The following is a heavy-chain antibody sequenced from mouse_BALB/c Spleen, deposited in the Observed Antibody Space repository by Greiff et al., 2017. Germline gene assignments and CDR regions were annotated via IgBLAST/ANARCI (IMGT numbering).Heavy chain of an antibody. V-gene: IGHV1S137*01. J-gene: IGHJ4*01. D-gene: IGHD1-2*01. CDR1: GYTFTDYA. CDR3: ARWRTATYAMDY. CDR2: ISTYYGDA. Sequence: LVESGAELVRPGVSVKISCKGSGYTFTDYAMHWVKQSHAKSLEWIGVISTYYGDASYNQKFKGKATMTVDKSSSTAYMELARLTSEDSAIYYCARWRTATYAMDYWGQGTSVTVSS.